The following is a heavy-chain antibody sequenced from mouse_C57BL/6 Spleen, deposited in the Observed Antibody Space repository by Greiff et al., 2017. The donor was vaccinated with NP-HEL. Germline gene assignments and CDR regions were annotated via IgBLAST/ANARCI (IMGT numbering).Heavy chain of an antibody. V-gene: IGHV1-9*01. J-gene: IGHJ4*01. CDR2: ILPGSGST. CDR3: ATRYYGSSRYAMDY. Sequence: VQLQQSGAELMKPGASVKLSCKATGYTFTGYWIEWVKQRPGHGLEWIGEILPGSGSTNYTEKFKGKATFTADTSSNTAYMQLSSLTTEDSASYYCATRYYGSSRYAMDYWGQGTSVTVSS. D-gene: IGHD1-1*01. CDR1: GYTFTGYW.